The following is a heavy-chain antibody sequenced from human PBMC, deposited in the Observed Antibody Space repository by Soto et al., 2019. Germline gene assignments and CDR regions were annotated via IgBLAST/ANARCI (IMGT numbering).Heavy chain of an antibody. J-gene: IGHJ6*02. CDR2: IYPGDSDT. CDR1: GYSFTSYW. Sequence: PGESLKISCKGSGYSFTSYWIGWVRQMPGKGLEWMGIIYPGDSDTRYSPSFQGQVTISADKSISTAYLQWSSLKASDTAMYYCARLLPREVVTAINYYYGMDVWGQGTTVTVSS. V-gene: IGHV5-51*01. CDR3: ARLLPREVVTAINYYYGMDV. D-gene: IGHD2-21*02.